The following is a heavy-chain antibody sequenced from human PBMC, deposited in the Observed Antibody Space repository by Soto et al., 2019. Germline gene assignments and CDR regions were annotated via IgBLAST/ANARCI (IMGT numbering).Heavy chain of an antibody. V-gene: IGHV1-24*01. D-gene: IGHD3-22*01. J-gene: IGHJ3*02. CDR2: FDPEDGET. Sequence: ASVKVSCKVSGYTLTELSMHWVRQAPGKGLEWMGGFDPEDGETIYAQKFQDRVTMTEDTSTDTAYMELSSLRSEDTAVYYCAADSRYYYDSSAHGAFDIWGQGTMVTVSS. CDR1: GYTLTELS. CDR3: AADSRYYYDSSAHGAFDI.